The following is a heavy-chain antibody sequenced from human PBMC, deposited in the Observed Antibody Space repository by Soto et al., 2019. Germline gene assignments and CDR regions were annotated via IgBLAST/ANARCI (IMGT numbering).Heavy chain of an antibody. J-gene: IGHJ6*02. CDR3: ARDHRSLGDYYGIDV. CDR2: IHYTGST. CDR1: GDSIISSGFY. Sequence: SDTLSLTCSVSGDSIISSGFYWSWIRQYPGKAPEWIGYIHYTGSTSYNPSLKSRLAISLDASKNQFSLSLSSVTSADTAVYYCARDHRSLGDYYGIDVWGQGTTGTV. D-gene: IGHD3-10*01. V-gene: IGHV4-31*03.